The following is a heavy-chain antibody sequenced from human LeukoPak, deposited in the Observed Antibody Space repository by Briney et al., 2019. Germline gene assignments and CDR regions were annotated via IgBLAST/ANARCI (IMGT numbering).Heavy chain of an antibody. D-gene: IGHD2-21*02. Sequence: GASVKVSCKASGYSFISYGVSWVRQAPGQGLEWVGWSSPYNGQTYYTENLQGRVTLTTDTSTSTAYMELRSLRSDDTAVYYCTRDRENEVGTTIFDYWGQGTLVTVSS. CDR2: SSPYNGQT. J-gene: IGHJ4*02. CDR3: TRDRENEVGTTIFDY. CDR1: GYSFISYG. V-gene: IGHV1-18*01.